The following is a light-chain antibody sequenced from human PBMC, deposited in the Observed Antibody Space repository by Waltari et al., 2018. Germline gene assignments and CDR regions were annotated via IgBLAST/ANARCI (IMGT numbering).Light chain of an antibody. V-gene: IGKV3-11*01. CDR2: DAA. Sequence: ELVLTQSPATLSLSPGERATLSCRASQSVRNFLAWYQQKPGQAPRLLIYDAAKRATGIPARFSGSGSGTDFPLTISSLEPEDFAVYSCQVRLTWPPGFTFGPGTKVDF. CDR1: QSVRNF. J-gene: IGKJ3*01. CDR3: QVRLTWPPGFT.